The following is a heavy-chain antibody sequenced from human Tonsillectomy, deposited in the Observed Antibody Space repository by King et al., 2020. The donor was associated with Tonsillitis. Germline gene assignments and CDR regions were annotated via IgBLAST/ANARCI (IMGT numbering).Heavy chain of an antibody. CDR1: GFTFDDYA. CDR2: SSWNSTSI. CDR3: AKAWYNSGSCVGFDC. J-gene: IGHJ4*02. Sequence: VQLVESGGGLVQPGRSLRLSCAASGFTFDDYAMHWVRQGPGKGLEWVAGSSWNSTSINYADSVKGRFTISRENAKNDVYLQMNSLRPEDTAFYYCAKAWYNSGSCVGFDCWGPGTLVTVSS. V-gene: IGHV3-9*01. D-gene: IGHD6-19*01.